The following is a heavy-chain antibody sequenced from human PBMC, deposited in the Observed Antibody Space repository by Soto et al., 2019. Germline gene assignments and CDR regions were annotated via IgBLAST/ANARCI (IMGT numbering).Heavy chain of an antibody. J-gene: IGHJ5*02. D-gene: IGHD5-12*01. V-gene: IGHV4-34*01. CDR1: GGSFSGYY. Sequence: SETLSLTCAVYGGSFSGYYWSWIRQPPGKGLEWIGEINHSGSTNYNPSLKSRVTISVDTSKNQFSLKLSSVTAADTAVYYCARGGIVATINWFDPRGQGTLVTVSS. CDR2: INHSGST. CDR3: ARGGIVATINWFDP.